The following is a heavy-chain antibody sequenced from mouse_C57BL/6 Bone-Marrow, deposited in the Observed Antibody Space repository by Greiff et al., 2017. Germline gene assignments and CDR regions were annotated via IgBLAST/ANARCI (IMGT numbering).Heavy chain of an antibody. CDR2: IDPETGGT. CDR1: GYTFTDYE. CDR3: TRERELLRYYAMDY. D-gene: IGHD1-1*01. Sequence: QVQLQQSGAELVRPGASVTLSCKASGYTFTDYEMHWVKQTPVHGLEWIGAIDPETGGTAYNQKFKGKAILTADKSSSTAYMELRSLTSEDSAVYYCTRERELLRYYAMDYWGQGTSVTVSS. V-gene: IGHV1-15*01. J-gene: IGHJ4*01.